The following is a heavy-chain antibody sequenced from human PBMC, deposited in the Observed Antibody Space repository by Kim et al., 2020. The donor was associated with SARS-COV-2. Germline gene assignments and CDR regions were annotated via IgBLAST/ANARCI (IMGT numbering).Heavy chain of an antibody. CDR3: ARTQVGYYYGMDV. CDR2: IWYDGSNK. J-gene: IGHJ6*02. D-gene: IGHD2-2*01. V-gene: IGHV3-33*01. Sequence: GGSLRLSCAASGFTFSSYGMHWVRQAPGKGLEWVAVIWYDGSNKYYADSVKGRFTISRDNSKNTLYLQMNSLRAEDTAVYYCARTQVGYYYGMDVWGQGTTVTVSS. CDR1: GFTFSSYG.